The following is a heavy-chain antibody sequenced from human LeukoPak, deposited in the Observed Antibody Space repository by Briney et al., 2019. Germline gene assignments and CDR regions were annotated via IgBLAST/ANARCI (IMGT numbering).Heavy chain of an antibody. V-gene: IGHV4-59*11. CDR1: GDSIRSHY. Sequence: PPETLSLTCTVSGDSIRSHYRAWIRQSPGKGLEWIGHIYNSATTDYNPSFKSRVTISLDTSKKQFSLKMTSVTALDSAVYYCARGGEGYNDDAFEVWGLGTAVTVSS. D-gene: IGHD5-24*01. J-gene: IGHJ3*01. CDR3: ARGGEGYNDDAFEV. CDR2: IYNSATT.